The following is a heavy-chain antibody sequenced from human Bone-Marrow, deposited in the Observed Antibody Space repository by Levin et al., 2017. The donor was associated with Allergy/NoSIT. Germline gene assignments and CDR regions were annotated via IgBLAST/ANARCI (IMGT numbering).Heavy chain of an antibody. J-gene: IGHJ4*02. CDR2: IKSKTDGGTT. V-gene: IGHV3-15*01. CDR1: GFTFTNAW. Sequence: GGSLRLSCVASGFTFTNAWMSWVRQTPGKGLEWIGRIKSKTDGGTTDYAAVVKGRFTISRDDSKTTLYLHLNSLKSEDTAVYYCASSGGYETFLDYWGQGTLVTVSS. D-gene: IGHD5-12*01. CDR3: ASSGGYETFLDY.